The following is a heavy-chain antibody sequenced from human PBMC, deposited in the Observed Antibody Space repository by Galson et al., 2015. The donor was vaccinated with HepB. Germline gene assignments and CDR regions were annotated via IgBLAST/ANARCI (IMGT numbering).Heavy chain of an antibody. Sequence: SVKVSCKASGYTFSSYSIAWVRQAPGQGLEWMGWINTYNRNANHAQEFQGRITMTTDTSTSTAFLEVRSLRSDDTAVYYCARGALIVVVDSTQTNWFGPWGQVTLVTVSS. CDR2: INTYNRNA. D-gene: IGHD2-15*01. CDR1: GYTFSSYS. J-gene: IGHJ5*02. V-gene: IGHV1-18*01. CDR3: ARGALIVVVDSTQTNWFGP.